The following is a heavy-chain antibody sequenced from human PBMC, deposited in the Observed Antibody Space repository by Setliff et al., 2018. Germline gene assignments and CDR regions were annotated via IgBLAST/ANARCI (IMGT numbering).Heavy chain of an antibody. J-gene: IGHJ4*02. D-gene: IGHD5-12*01. Sequence: SETLSLTCAVYGGSFSGYYWSWIRQPPGRGLEWIGEINHSGSTNYNPSLKSRVTISVDTSKNQFSLKLSSVTAADTAVYYCARGGVQRWLQSHYFDYWGQGTLVTVSS. CDR3: ARGGVQRWLQSHYFDY. CDR2: INHSGST. V-gene: IGHV4-34*01. CDR1: GGSFSGYY.